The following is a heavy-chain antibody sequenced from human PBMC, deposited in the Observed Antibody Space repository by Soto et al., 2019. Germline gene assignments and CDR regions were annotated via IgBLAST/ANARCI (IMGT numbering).Heavy chain of an antibody. V-gene: IGHV1-18*01. CDR2: ISAYNGNT. D-gene: IGHD2-2*01. CDR1: SYTFTSYG. Sequence: ASVKVSCKASSYTFTSYGISCVRQAPGQGLEWMGWISAYNGNTNYAQKLQGRVTMTTDTSTSTAYMELRSLRSDDTAVYYCARCEKDIVLVPAATAGDYWGQGTLVTVSS. J-gene: IGHJ4*02. CDR3: ARCEKDIVLVPAATAGDY.